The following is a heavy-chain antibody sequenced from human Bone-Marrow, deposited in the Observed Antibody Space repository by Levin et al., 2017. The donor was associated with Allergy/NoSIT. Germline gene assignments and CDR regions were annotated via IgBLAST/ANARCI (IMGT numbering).Heavy chain of an antibody. CDR1: GFTFSVYS. V-gene: IGHV3-30*18. J-gene: IGHJ3*02. D-gene: IGHD3-10*01. Sequence: GGSLRLSCVASGFTFSVYSMHWVRQTPGKGPEWVAIISYDGNNKYYADSVRGRFTLSRDNSKNTLYLQMDSLRPDDAALYYCVKVAQGEGYYYATGDDSPSPHDVLNIWGPGTRVTVSS. CDR3: VKVAQGEGYYYATGDDSPSPHDVLNI. CDR2: ISYDGNNK.